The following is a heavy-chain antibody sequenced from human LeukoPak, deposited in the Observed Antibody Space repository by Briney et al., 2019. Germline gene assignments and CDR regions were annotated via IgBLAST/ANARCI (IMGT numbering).Heavy chain of an antibody. J-gene: IGHJ4*02. CDR3: SKGMIRGLGDY. D-gene: IGHD3-10*01. CDR1: GFTFSSYW. CDR2: ISSDGSST. Sequence: PGGSLGLSCAASGFTFSSYWMHWVRQTAGKGLVWVSRISSDGSSTDYADSVKGRFTISRDNAKNTLYLQMNSLRAEDTAVYYCSKGMIRGLGDYWGQGALVTVSS. V-gene: IGHV3-74*01.